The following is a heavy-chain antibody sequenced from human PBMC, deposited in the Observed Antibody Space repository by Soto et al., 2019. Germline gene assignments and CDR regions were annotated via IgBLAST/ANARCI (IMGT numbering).Heavy chain of an antibody. D-gene: IGHD2-15*01. J-gene: IGHJ6*02. Sequence: SETLSLTCAVYGGSFSGYYWSWIRQPPGKGLEWIGEINHSGSTNYNPSLKSRVTISVDTSKNQFSLKLSSVTAADTAVYYCARTDSGGNFIRYYYGMDVWGQGTTVTVSS. CDR3: ARTDSGGNFIRYYYGMDV. CDR1: GGSFSGYY. CDR2: INHSGST. V-gene: IGHV4-34*01.